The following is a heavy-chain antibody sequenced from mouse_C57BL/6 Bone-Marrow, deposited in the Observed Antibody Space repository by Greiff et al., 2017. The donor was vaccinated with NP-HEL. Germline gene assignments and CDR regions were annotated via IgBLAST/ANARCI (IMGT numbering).Heavy chain of an antibody. D-gene: IGHD3-3*01. V-gene: IGHV6-3*01. CDR1: GFTFSNYW. J-gene: IGHJ2*01. CDR2: IRLKSDNYAT. Sequence: EVQGVESGGGLVQPGGSMKLSCVASGFTFSNYWMNWVRQSPEKGLEWVAQIRLKSDNYATHYAESVKGRFTISRDDSKSSVYLQMNNLRAEDTGIYYCSLGVFDYWGQGTTLTVSS. CDR3: SLGVFDY.